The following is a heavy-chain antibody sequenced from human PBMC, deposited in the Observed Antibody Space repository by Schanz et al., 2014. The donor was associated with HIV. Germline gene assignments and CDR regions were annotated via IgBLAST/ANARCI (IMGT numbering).Heavy chain of an antibody. CDR2: VNPESGNT. V-gene: IGHV1-8*02. D-gene: IGHD1-26*01. Sequence: QVQLVQSGPEVKKPGASVRVSCETSGYTFFDYDINWVRQAPGQGLEWMGWVNPESGNTGMADKFLGRLSLTRFTSTGTAYMELDNLRSGDTAIYYCVRAASFHFDKEGYYRNWYFDFWGRGTLVAVSS. CDR1: GYTFFDYD. CDR3: VRAASFHFDKEGYYRNWYFDF. J-gene: IGHJ2*01.